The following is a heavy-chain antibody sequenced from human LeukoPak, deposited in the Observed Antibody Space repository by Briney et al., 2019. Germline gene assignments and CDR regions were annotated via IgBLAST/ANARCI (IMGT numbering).Heavy chain of an antibody. CDR2: IYTSGST. V-gene: IGHV4-4*07. Sequence: PSETLSLTCTVSGGSISSYYWSWIRQPAGKGLEWIGRIYTSGSTNYNPSLKSRVTMSVDTSKNQFSLKLSSVTAADTAVYYCARDAGSGWSSYYYYYMDVWGKGTTVTVSS. D-gene: IGHD6-19*01. CDR3: ARDAGSGWSSYYYYYMDV. J-gene: IGHJ6*03. CDR1: GGSISSYY.